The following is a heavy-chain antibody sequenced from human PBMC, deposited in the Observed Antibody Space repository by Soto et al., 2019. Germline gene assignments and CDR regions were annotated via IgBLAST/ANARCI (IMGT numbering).Heavy chain of an antibody. Sequence: QVQLVESGGGVVQPGRSLRLSCAASGFTFSSYGMHWVRPAPGKGLGGVPVIWYEGRHKYFPDSVKGRFTISRDNSKNTLYRQMNSVRAEDTAVYYCARVGYCSSTSCYPYYFDYWGQGTLVTVSS. CDR2: IWYEGRHK. J-gene: IGHJ4*02. CDR1: GFTFSSYG. V-gene: IGHV3-33*01. CDR3: ARVGYCSSTSCYPYYFDY. D-gene: IGHD2-2*01.